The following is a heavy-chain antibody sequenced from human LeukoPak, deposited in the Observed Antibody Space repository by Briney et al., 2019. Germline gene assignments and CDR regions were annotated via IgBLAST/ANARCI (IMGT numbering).Heavy chain of an antibody. Sequence: GGSLRLSCAASGFTFSTYAMTWVRQVPGKGLECVSIISGSGDTYYADSVKGRFIISRDNSKNTLFLQMNSLRAEDTAIYYCAKGRGLDGYNGRAFDYWGQGTLVTVSS. J-gene: IGHJ4*02. CDR3: AKGRGLDGYNGRAFDY. CDR2: ISGSGDT. CDR1: GFTFSTYA. V-gene: IGHV3-23*01. D-gene: IGHD5-24*01.